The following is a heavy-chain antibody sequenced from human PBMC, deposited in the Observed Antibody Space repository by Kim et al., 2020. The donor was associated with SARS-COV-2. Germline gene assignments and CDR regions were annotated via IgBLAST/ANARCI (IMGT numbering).Heavy chain of an antibody. D-gene: IGHD3-10*01. J-gene: IGHJ2*01. CDR1: GDSISSSSYY. CDR2: IYYSGST. Sequence: SETLSLTCTVSGDSISSSSYYWGWIRQPPGKGLEWIGSIYYSGSTYYNPSLKSRVTISVDTSKNQFSLKLSSVTAADTAVYYCARRWLLWFGELRGWSDWYFDLWGRGTLVTVSS. V-gene: IGHV4-39*01. CDR3: ARRWLLWFGELRGWSDWYFDL.